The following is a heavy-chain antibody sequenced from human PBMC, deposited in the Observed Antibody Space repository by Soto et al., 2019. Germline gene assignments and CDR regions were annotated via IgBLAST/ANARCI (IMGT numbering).Heavy chain of an antibody. CDR1: GYTFTSYA. CDR3: ARRILVVTALDY. J-gene: IGHJ4*02. V-gene: IGHV1-3*05. D-gene: IGHD2-21*02. Sequence: QVQLVQSGAEEKKPGASVKVSCKASGYTFTSYAMHWVRQAPGQRLEWMGWINAGNGNTKYSQKFQGRVTITRDTFASTAYMELSGLRSEDTAVYYCARRILVVTALDYWGQGPLVTVSS. CDR2: INAGNGNT.